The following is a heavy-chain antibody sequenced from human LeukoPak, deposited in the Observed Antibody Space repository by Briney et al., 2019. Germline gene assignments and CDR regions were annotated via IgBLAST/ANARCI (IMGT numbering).Heavy chain of an antibody. CDR2: IYRSGST. Sequence: KPSETLSLTCIVSGYSISSGYYWGWIRQSPGKGLEWIGSIYRSGSTYYNPSLKSRVTISLDTSKNQYSLKLTSVTAADTAVYYCASTTVRSGYWGQGTLVTVSS. CDR3: ASTTVRSGY. V-gene: IGHV4-38-2*02. J-gene: IGHJ4*02. D-gene: IGHD4-17*01. CDR1: GYSISSGYY.